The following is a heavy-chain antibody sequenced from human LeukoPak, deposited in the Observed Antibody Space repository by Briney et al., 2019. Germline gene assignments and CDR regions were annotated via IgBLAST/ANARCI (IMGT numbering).Heavy chain of an antibody. CDR3: ASVSIVGATSASIDY. V-gene: IGHV1-46*01. CDR1: GYTFTSYY. Sequence: ASVKVSCKASGYTFTSYYMHWVRQAPGQGLEWMGIINPSGGSTSYTQKFQGRVTMTRDTSTSTVYMELSSLRSEDTAVYYCASVSIVGATSASIDYWGQGTLVTVSS. D-gene: IGHD1-26*01. CDR2: INPSGGST. J-gene: IGHJ4*02.